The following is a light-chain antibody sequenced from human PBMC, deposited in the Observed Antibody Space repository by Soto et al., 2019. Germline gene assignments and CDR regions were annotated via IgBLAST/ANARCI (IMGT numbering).Light chain of an antibody. CDR1: QSVSSY. CDR3: QQRSNWPLT. V-gene: IGKV3-11*01. J-gene: IGKJ4*01. Sequence: EIVLTQSPATLSLSPGERATLSCRASQSVSSYLAWYQQKPAQAPRLLIYDASNRATGIPARFSGSGSGTDFTLTISSLEPEDFAVSYCQQRSNWPLTFGGGTKVEIK. CDR2: DAS.